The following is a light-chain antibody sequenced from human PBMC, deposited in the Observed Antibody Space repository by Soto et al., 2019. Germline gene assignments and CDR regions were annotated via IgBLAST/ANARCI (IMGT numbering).Light chain of an antibody. J-gene: IGKJ5*01. CDR1: QTILYFANNKNF. CDR2: WAS. Sequence: KTLAQGKRVDLLGERATINCKSSQTILYFANNKNFVAWYQQKAGQPPKLLITWASTRESGVPDRFIGNGSGTDVTLTISSLQAGDAAVYYGEQYYSSITYARGTRLEIK. CDR3: EQYYSSIT. V-gene: IGKV4-1*01.